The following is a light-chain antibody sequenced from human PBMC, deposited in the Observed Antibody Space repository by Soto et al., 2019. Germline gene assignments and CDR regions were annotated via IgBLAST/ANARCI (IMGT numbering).Light chain of an antibody. CDR2: EVS. CDR3: SSYSISTAYL. V-gene: IGLV2-14*01. CDR1: SSDGGGYDY. J-gene: IGLJ1*01. Sequence: QSALTQPASVSGSPGQSITISCTGTSSDGGGYDYVSWYQLHPGKAPKLMVFEVSNRPSGVSYRFSGYKSGNTASLTISGLQAEEEADYFCSSYSISTAYLFGTGTKLTVL.